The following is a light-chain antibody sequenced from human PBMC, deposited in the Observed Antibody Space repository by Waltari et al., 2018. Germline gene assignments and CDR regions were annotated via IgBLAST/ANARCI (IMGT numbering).Light chain of an antibody. CDR1: QRVRSGY. Sequence: EIVLTQSPGTLSLSPGERATLSCRASQRVRSGYFAWYQQKPGQAPKLLIYAASSRAAGVPDRFSGSGSGTDFTLTVSRLEPEDFAVYYCHQYGSAPPYTFGQGTRLEIK. J-gene: IGKJ2*01. CDR2: AAS. CDR3: HQYGSAPPYT. V-gene: IGKV3-20*01.